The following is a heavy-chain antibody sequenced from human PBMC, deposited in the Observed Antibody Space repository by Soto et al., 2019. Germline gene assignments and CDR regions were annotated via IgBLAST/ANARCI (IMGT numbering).Heavy chain of an antibody. V-gene: IGHV4-31*03. CDR3: ARSVFP. Sequence: SETLSLTCTVSGGSISSGGYYWNWIRQHPGKGLEWIGHIYYIGSTYYNPSLKSRVTISLDTSKNQFSLKLSSVTAAETAVYYCARSVFPWGQGTLVTVSS. J-gene: IGHJ5*02. CDR2: IYYIGST. CDR1: GGSISSGGYY.